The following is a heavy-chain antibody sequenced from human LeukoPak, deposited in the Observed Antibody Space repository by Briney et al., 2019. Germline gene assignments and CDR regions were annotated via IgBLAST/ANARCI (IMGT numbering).Heavy chain of an antibody. V-gene: IGHV1-8*01. D-gene: IGHD6-13*01. CDR1: GYTFTSYD. J-gene: IGHJ6*02. CDR3: ARGSAAAGTGSVWYYYYYYGMDV. Sequence: ASVKVSCKASGYTFTSYDINWVRRATGQGLEWMGWMNPNSGNTGYAQKFQGRVTMTRNTSISTAYMELSSLRSEDTAVYYCARGSAAAGTGSVWYYYYYYGMDVWGQGTTVTVSS. CDR2: MNPNSGNT.